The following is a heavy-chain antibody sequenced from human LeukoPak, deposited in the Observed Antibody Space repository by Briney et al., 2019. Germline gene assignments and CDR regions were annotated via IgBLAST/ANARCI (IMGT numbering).Heavy chain of an antibody. CDR1: GFTFSSYW. Sequence: GGSLRLSCAASGFTFSSYWMHWVRQAPGKGLVWVSRIKSDGSTNYADSVKGRFTISRDNAKNTVSLQMSSLRAEDTGVYYCARAPSKIGGYYPEYFRHWGQGTLVTVSS. V-gene: IGHV3-74*01. CDR2: IKSDGST. CDR3: ARAPSKIGGYYPEYFRH. J-gene: IGHJ1*01. D-gene: IGHD3-22*01.